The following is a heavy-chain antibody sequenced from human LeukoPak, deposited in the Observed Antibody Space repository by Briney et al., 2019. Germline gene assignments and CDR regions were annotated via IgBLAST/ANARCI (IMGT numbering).Heavy chain of an antibody. J-gene: IGHJ3*02. V-gene: IGHV3-9*01. CDR2: ISWNSGSI. CDR1: GFTFDDYA. Sequence: GGSLRLSCAASGFTFDDYAMHWVRQAPGKGLEWVSGISWNSGSIGYADSVKGRFTISRDNAKNSLYLQMNSLRAEDTALYYCAKDMGWELHRAFDIWGQGTMVTVSS. CDR3: AKDMGWELHRAFDI. D-gene: IGHD1-26*01.